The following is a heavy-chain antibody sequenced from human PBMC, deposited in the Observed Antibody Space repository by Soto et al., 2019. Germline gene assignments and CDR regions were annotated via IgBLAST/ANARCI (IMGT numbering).Heavy chain of an antibody. CDR3: ARARSVIMFDY. CDR2: IYYSGST. CDR1: GGSISSYY. J-gene: IGHJ4*02. D-gene: IGHD3-10*01. V-gene: IGHV4-59*01. Sequence: KPSETLSLTCTVSGGSISSYYWSWIRQPPGKGLEWIGYIYYSGSTNYNPSLKSRVTISVDTSKNQFSLKLSSVTAADTAVYYCARARSVIMFDYWGQGTLVTVSS.